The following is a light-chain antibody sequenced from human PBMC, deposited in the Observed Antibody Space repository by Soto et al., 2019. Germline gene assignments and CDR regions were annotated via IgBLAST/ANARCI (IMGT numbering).Light chain of an antibody. CDR3: QQYGSSTIT. CDR2: GAS. Sequence: MVVTQSPGTLSVSPGDRATLTCMASQNIXNKVAWYQQKPGQAPRVLTYGASSRATGIPDRLSGSGSGTDFTLTISRLEPEDFAVYYCQQYGSSTITFGQGTRLEIK. J-gene: IGKJ5*01. CDR1: QNIXNK. V-gene: IGKV3-20*01.